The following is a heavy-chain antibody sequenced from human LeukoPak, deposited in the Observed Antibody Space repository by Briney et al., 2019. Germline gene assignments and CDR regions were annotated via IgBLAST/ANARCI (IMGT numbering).Heavy chain of an antibody. J-gene: IGHJ3*02. Sequence: GGSLRLSCAASGFTFDDYAMHWVRQAPGKGLEWVSGISWNSGSIGYADSVKGRFTISRDNAKHSLYLQMNSLRAEDTALYYCAKDMGGELADAFDIWGQGTMVTVSS. CDR1: GFTFDDYA. CDR3: AKDMGGELADAFDI. V-gene: IGHV3-9*01. D-gene: IGHD3-16*01. CDR2: ISWNSGSI.